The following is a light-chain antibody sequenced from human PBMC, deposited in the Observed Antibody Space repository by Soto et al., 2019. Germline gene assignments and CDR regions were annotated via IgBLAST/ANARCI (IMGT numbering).Light chain of an antibody. CDR2: EAS. V-gene: IGLV2-18*02. CDR3: SSYTTGSTLPWV. J-gene: IGLJ1*01. CDR1: STDFVSYNR. Sequence: QSVLTQPPSVSGSPGQSVTISCTGTSTDFVSYNRVSWYQQPPDTAPKLMIYEASNRPSGVPDRFSGSKSGNTASLTIFGLQLEDEAVYYCSSYTTGSTLPWVFGTGTKVTVL.